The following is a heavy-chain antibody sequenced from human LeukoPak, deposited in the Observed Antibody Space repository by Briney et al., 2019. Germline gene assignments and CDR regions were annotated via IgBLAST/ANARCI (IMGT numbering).Heavy chain of an antibody. CDR1: GFSLTTRPLG. J-gene: IGHJ4*02. CDR3: AHRRSGYDWNHGDFDY. Sequence: SGPTLVRPTQTLTLTCSFSGFSLTTRPLGVGWIRQPPGKALEWLAVIYWDDDKRYNPSLRTRLTVTTAASKNQVVLIMTNMDPVDTATYYCAHRRSGYDWNHGDFDYWGQGTLVTVSS. V-gene: IGHV2-5*02. D-gene: IGHD3-22*01. CDR2: IYWDDDK.